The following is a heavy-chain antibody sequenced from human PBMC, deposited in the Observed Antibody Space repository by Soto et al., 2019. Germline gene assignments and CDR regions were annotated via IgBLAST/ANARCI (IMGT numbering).Heavy chain of an antibody. CDR3: ARDRDWAIDY. J-gene: IGHJ4*02. CDR2: INPNSGNT. Sequence: ASVKVSCKASGYTFTGYYMHWVRQAPGQGLEWMGWINPNSGNTNYAQKFQGRVTMTRDTSVTTAYMELSSLRSDDTAVYYCARDRDWAIDYRAQGTLVTVSS. CDR1: GYTFTGYY. D-gene: IGHD2-21*02. V-gene: IGHV1-2*02.